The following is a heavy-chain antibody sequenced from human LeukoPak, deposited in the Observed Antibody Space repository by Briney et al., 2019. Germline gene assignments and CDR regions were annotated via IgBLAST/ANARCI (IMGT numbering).Heavy chain of an antibody. CDR1: GFIFGDHA. CDR2: IRSKAYRGTT. D-gene: IGHD5-18*01. V-gene: IGHV3-49*04. Sequence: PGRSLRLSCTGSGFIFGDHAMSWVRQAPGKGLGWVGFIRSKAYRGTTEYAASVKGRFTISRDDSASIAYLQMNSLRTEDTAVYYCARGPIQLWIHNAMDVWGQGTTVTVSS. J-gene: IGHJ6*02. CDR3: ARGPIQLWIHNAMDV.